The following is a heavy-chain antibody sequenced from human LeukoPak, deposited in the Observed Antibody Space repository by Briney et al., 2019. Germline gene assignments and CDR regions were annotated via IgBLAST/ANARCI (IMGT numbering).Heavy chain of an antibody. CDR2: TNEDGTEK. V-gene: IGHV3-7*03. D-gene: IGHD1-26*01. Sequence: GGSLRLSCAASGFTFSKSWLTWVRQAPGKGPEWVANTNEDGTEKYYVGSVEGRLTISRDNAKNSLYFQMNSLRAEDTAVYYCARDPYRFAFDIWGQGTVVLVSS. CDR3: ARDPYRFAFDI. CDR1: GFTFSKSW. J-gene: IGHJ3*02.